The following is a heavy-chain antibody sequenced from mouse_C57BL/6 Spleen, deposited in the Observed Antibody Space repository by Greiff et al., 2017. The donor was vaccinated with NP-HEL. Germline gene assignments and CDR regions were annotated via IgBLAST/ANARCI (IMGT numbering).Heavy chain of an antibody. V-gene: IGHV2-5*01. CDR2: IWSGGST. Sequence: QVQLKESGPGLVQPSQSLSITCTVSGFSLTSYGVHWVRQSPGKGLEWLGVIWSGGSTDYNAAFMSRLSITKDNSKSQVFIKMNSLQADDTAIYYCAKRSNHWYFDVWGTGTTVTVSS. D-gene: IGHD2-5*01. CDR3: AKRSNHWYFDV. J-gene: IGHJ1*03. CDR1: GFSLTSYG.